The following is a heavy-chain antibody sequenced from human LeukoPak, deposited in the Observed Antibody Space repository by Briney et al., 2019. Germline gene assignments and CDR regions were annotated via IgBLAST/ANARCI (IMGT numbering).Heavy chain of an antibody. CDR1: GGSISISSYY. CDR2: IYYSGST. Sequence: SETLSLTCTVPGGSISISSYYWGWFRQPPGKGLEWIGSIYYSGSTYYNPSLKSRVTISVDTSKNQFSLKLSSVTAADTAVYYCARDARGPFDYWGQGTLVTVSS. CDR3: ARDARGPFDY. J-gene: IGHJ4*02. V-gene: IGHV4-39*07. D-gene: IGHD3-10*01.